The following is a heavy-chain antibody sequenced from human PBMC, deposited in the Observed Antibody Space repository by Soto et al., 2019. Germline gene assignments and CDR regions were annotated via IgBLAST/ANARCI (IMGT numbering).Heavy chain of an antibody. V-gene: IGHV1-69*13. D-gene: IGHD6-19*01. J-gene: IGHJ4*02. Sequence: GASVKVSCKASGGTFSSYAISWVRQAPGQGLEWMGGIIPIFGTANYAQKFQGRVTITADESTSTAYMELSGLRSEDTAVYYCARGGSGWYFDYWGQGTLVTVSS. CDR3: ARGGSGWYFDY. CDR1: GGTFSSYA. CDR2: IIPIFGTA.